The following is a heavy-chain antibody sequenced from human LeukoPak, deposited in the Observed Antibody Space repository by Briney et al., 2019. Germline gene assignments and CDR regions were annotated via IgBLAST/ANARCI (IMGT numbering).Heavy chain of an antibody. CDR2: IYPGVSGS. D-gene: IGHD5-24*01. V-gene: IGHV5-51*01. CDR3: ARLRDAYPDY. CDR1: GYSFTSYW. Sequence: GTSLEISRKGSGYSFTSYWIGWVRQLPGKGLEWMGIIYPGVSGSSYSPSFQHQVTIPADKSISTAYLQWDSLKASDTAMYYCARLRDAYPDYWGQGTLITVSS. J-gene: IGHJ4*02.